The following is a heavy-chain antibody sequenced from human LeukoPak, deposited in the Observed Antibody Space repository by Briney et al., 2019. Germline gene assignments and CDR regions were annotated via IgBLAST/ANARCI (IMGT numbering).Heavy chain of an antibody. CDR1: GGSINSYY. D-gene: IGHD4-17*01. V-gene: IGHV4-4*07. Sequence: SETLSLTCTVSGGSINSYYWSWIRQPVGKGLEWIGRIDASGRRNYNLSLKSRVTMSLDTSKNQFSLKVTSVTAADTAVYYCAREYGDFDHWGQGTLVTVSS. J-gene: IGHJ4*02. CDR3: AREYGDFDH. CDR2: IDASGRR.